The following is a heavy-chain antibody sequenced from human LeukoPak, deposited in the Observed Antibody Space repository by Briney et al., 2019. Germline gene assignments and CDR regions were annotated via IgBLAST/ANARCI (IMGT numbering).Heavy chain of an antibody. CDR2: IYAGGSS. D-gene: IGHD4-17*01. Sequence: PGGSLRLSCAASGFTVSSNDMNWVRQAPGKGLEWVSIIYAGGSSYYADSVKGRFTISRDNSKNTLYLQMNNLRAEDTAVYYCASPDYGDYAFDYWGQGTLVTVSS. J-gene: IGHJ4*02. CDR1: GFTVSSND. CDR3: ASPDYGDYAFDY. V-gene: IGHV3-53*01.